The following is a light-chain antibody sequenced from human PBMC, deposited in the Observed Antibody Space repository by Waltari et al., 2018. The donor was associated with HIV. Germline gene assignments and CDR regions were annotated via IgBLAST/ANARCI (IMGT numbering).Light chain of an antibody. CDR1: SSDVGCYNL. J-gene: IGLJ3*02. CDR2: EVS. V-gene: IGLV2-23*02. Sequence: QSALTQPASVSGSPGQSITISCTGTSSDVGCYNLVSWYQQHPGKDPKLMIYEVSKRTSGVSNRCSGSKSGNPASLTISGLQAEDEADYYCCSYAGSSTWVFGGGTKLTVL. CDR3: CSYAGSSTWV.